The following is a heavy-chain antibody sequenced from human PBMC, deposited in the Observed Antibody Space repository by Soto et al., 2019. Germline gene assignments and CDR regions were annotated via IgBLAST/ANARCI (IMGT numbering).Heavy chain of an antibody. CDR2: LYNSGST. J-gene: IGHJ4*02. CDR1: GGSIRNYY. Sequence: SETLSLTCTVSGGSIRNYYWSRIRQAQGKGLEWIGYLYNSGSTVYNPSLKSRVTISVDTSKNQFSLKLNSMTAADTAVYYCARHNYGSGSTYFDYWGQGTLVTVSS. V-gene: IGHV4-59*08. CDR3: ARHNYGSGSTYFDY. D-gene: IGHD3-10*01.